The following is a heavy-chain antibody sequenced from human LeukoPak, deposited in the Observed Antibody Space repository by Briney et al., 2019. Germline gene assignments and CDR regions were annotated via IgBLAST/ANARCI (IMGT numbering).Heavy chain of an antibody. CDR1: GFTFSTYA. V-gene: IGHV3-30*18. J-gene: IGHJ3*02. D-gene: IGHD3-22*01. CDR2: ISYDGSNK. CDR3: AKRAHSSGYYFAFDI. Sequence: GGSLRLSCAASGFTFSTYAMHWVRQAPGKGLEWVAVISYDGSNKYYADSVKGRFTISRDNSKNTLYLQMNSLRAEDTAVYYCAKRAHSSGYYFAFDIWGQGTMVTVSS.